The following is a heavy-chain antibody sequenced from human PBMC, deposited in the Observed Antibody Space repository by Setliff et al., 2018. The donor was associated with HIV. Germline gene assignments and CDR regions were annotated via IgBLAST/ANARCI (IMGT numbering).Heavy chain of an antibody. V-gene: IGHV1-2*02. D-gene: IGHD3-22*01. CDR1: GYTFTGHY. CDR3: VRDESSYYDSSGYLVFDH. J-gene: IGHJ4*02. Sequence: ASVKVSCKASGYTFTGHYMHWVRQAPGQGLEWMGWINPSSGGTNYAQKFQGRVTLTRDTSISTAYMELSRLRSDDTAVYYCVRDESSYYDSSGYLVFDHWGQGTLVTVSS. CDR2: INPSSGGT.